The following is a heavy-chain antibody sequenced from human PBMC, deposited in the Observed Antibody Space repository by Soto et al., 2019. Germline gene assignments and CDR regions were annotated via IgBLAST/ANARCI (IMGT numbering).Heavy chain of an antibody. J-gene: IGHJ4*02. CDR1: GFAFSSYW. CDR2: IKQDGSEI. V-gene: IGHV3-7*03. Sequence: PGGSLRLSCAASGFAFSSYWMNWVRQAPGKGLEWVASIKQDGSEIYYVDSVKGRFTISRDNAKNSLYLQMRSLSDEDTAVYYCARDRASYAYGGNSDGDFDYWGQGTLVTVSS. D-gene: IGHD4-17*01. CDR3: ARDRASYAYGGNSDGDFDY.